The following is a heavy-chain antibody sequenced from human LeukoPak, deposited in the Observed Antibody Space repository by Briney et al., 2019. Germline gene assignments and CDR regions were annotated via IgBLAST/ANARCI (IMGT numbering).Heavy chain of an antibody. V-gene: IGHV3-21*01. Sequence: GGSLRLSCAASGFTFSSYWMNWVRQAPGKGLEWVSSISSSSSYIYYADSVKGRFTISRDNAKNSLYLQMNSLRAEDTAVYYCARRGSGWYYFDYWGQGTLVTVSS. D-gene: IGHD6-19*01. CDR1: GFTFSSYW. J-gene: IGHJ4*02. CDR3: ARRGSGWYYFDY. CDR2: ISSSSSYI.